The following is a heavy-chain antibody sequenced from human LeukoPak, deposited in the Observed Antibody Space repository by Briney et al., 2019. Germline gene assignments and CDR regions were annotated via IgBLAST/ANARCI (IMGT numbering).Heavy chain of an antibody. J-gene: IGHJ5*02. CDR3: AKGSGINHYHWIDP. Sequence: GGSLRLSCAASEFTFSNYAVSWVRQAPGKGLEWVSGISGGGGSTYYADSVKGRFTISRDNSKNTLYLQMDSLRAEDTALYYCAKGSGINHYHWIDPWGQGTLVTVSS. V-gene: IGHV3-23*01. CDR1: EFTFSNYA. D-gene: IGHD1-14*01. CDR2: ISGGGGST.